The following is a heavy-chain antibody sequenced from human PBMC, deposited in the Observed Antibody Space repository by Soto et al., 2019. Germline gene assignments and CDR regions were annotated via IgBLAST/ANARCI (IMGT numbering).Heavy chain of an antibody. D-gene: IGHD6-25*01. CDR1: GFTLRTSG. CDR2: ISHDGSNQ. CDR3: AKDSSAAFDY. Sequence: QVQLVESGGGVVQPGGSLRLSCVASGFTLRTSGMHWVRQAPSKGLEWVAVISHDGSNQFYAESVKGRFTISRDNSKNMLYLHMNSLRADDSAVYFCAKDSSAAFDYWGQGTVVTVSS. V-gene: IGHV3-30*18. J-gene: IGHJ4*02.